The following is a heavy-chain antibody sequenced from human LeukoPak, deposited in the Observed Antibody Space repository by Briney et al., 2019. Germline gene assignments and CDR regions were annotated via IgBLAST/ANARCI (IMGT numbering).Heavy chain of an antibody. D-gene: IGHD1-26*01. CDR1: GGSISSSSYY. CDR3: ARDYSGSYRSFDI. Sequence: SETLSLTCTVSGGSISSSSYYWGWIRQPPGKGLEWIGSIYYSGSTYYNPSLKSRVTISVDTSKNQFSLKLSSVTAADTAVYYCARDYSGSYRSFDIWGQGTMVTVSS. CDR2: IYYSGST. V-gene: IGHV4-39*02. J-gene: IGHJ3*02.